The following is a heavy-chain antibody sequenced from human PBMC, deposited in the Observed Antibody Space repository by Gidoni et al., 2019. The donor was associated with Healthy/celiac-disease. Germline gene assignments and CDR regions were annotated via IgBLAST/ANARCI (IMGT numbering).Heavy chain of an antibody. CDR3: ARDREWLYYYYYMDV. V-gene: IGHV1-2*02. CDR1: GSTFTGYY. J-gene: IGHJ6*03. Sequence: QVQLVQSGAEVKKPGASVTVSCKASGSTFTGYYMHWVRQAPGQGLEWMGWINPNSGGTNYAKKFQGRVTMTRDTSISTAYMELSRLRSDDTAVYYCARDREWLYYYYYMDVWGKGTTVTVSS. D-gene: IGHD3-3*01. CDR2: INPNSGGT.